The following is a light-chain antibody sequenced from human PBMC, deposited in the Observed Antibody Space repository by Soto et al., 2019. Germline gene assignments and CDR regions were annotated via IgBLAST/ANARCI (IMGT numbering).Light chain of an antibody. J-gene: IGKJ5*01. CDR2: AAS. CDR3: QQYYSYLST. Sequence: AIPVTQKKSSFSASTGDRVTISCRSSQGISSYLAWYQQKPGKAPKLLIYAASTLQSGVPSRFSGSGSGTDFTLTISCLQSEDFATYYCQQYYSYLSTFCHVTRLEIK. CDR1: QGISSY. V-gene: IGKV1-8*01.